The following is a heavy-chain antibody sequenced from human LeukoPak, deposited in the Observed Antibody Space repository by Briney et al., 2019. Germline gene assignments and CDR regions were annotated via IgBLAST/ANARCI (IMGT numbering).Heavy chain of an antibody. Sequence: GGSLRLSCAASGFTFSDYYMSWIRQAPGKGLEWVSYISSSSSYTNYADSVKGRFTISRDNAKNSLYLQMNSLRAEDTAVYYCTRLGWATAPLDYWGQGTLVTVSS. V-gene: IGHV3-11*06. CDR1: GFTFSDYY. CDR2: ISSSSSYT. CDR3: TRLGWATAPLDY. D-gene: IGHD5-12*01. J-gene: IGHJ4*02.